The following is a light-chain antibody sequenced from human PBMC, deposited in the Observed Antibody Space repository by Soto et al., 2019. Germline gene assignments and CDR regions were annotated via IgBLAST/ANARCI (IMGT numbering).Light chain of an antibody. V-gene: IGKV3-15*01. CDR2: HTS. Sequence: EIVMTQSPATLSVSPGESATLSCGASQSISGNVAWYQQKPGLAPRLLIYHTSTRATGVPARFSGSGSGTEFSLTIRSLQSEDSAVYFCQRYDNWPLTFGGGTKVDIK. J-gene: IGKJ4*01. CDR1: QSISGN. CDR3: QRYDNWPLT.